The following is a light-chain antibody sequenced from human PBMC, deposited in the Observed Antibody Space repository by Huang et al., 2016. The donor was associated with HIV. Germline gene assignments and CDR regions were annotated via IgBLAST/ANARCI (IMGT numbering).Light chain of an antibody. CDR1: QSVSSSY. V-gene: IGKV3-20*01. CDR3: QQYGSSPWT. J-gene: IGKJ1*01. Sequence: EIVLTQFPGTLSLSPGERATLSCRASQSVSSSYLAWYQQNPGQAPRLLIDGASSMATGIPDRFSGSGSGTDFTLTISRLEPEDFAVYYCQQYGSSPWTFGQGTKVEIK. CDR2: GAS.